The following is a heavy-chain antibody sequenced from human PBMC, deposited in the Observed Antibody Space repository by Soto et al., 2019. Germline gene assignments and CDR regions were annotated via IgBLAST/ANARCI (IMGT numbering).Heavy chain of an antibody. J-gene: IGHJ5*02. CDR3: ERGVFILVGEVITKKNPGSAP. CDR2: INHSGST. Sequence: SETLSLTRAVYGGSFSGYYWSWIRQPPGKGLEWIGEINHSGSTNYNPSLKSRVTISVDTSKNQFSLKLSSVTAADTAVYYCERGVFILVGEVITKKNPGSAPGAQETLVTVSS. CDR1: GGSFSGYY. D-gene: IGHD3-10*01. V-gene: IGHV4-34*01.